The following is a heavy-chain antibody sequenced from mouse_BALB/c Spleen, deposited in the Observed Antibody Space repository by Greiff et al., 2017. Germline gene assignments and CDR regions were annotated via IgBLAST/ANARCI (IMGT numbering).Heavy chain of an antibody. Sequence: VQLQQPGAELVKPGASVKLSCKASGYTFTSYWMHWVKQRPGQGLEWIGEINPSNGRTNYNEKFKSKATLTVDKSSSTAYMQLSSLTSEDSAVYYCGAYYYGSSFDYWGQGTTLTVSS. D-gene: IGHD1-1*01. CDR1: GYTFTSYW. V-gene: IGHV1S81*02. CDR2: INPSNGRT. J-gene: IGHJ2*01. CDR3: GAYYYGSSFDY.